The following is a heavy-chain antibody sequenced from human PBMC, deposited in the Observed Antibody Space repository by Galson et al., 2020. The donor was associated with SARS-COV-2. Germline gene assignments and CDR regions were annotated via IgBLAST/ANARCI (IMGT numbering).Heavy chain of an antibody. CDR1: GYSFTKFW. V-gene: IGHV5-51*01. Sequence: KIGESLKISCKVSGYSFTKFWIGWVRQMPGKGLEWMGIIYPGDSETRYSPSFQGQIVISADKSINTAYLQWISLKASDTAMYYCARQLIGNTPHDADSGYDLDYGGQGTLVTVSS. CDR3: ARQLIGNTPHDADSGYDLDY. CDR2: IYPGDSET. J-gene: IGHJ4*02. D-gene: IGHD5-12*01.